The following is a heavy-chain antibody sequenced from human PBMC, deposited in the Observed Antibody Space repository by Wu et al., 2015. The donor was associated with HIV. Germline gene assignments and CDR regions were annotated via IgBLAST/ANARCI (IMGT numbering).Heavy chain of an antibody. Sequence: QVQLLQSGAEVKKPGSSVKVSCKASGGSFNYYTLSWVRQAPGQGLEWMGGIVPIYNNPHYTQRFQGRVTITTDISTRTTYMELSGLRSEDTALYYCATEKSSMARAYFDFVGAREXWSPSPQ. V-gene: IGHV1-69*05. CDR1: GGSFNYYT. CDR3: ATEKSSMARAYFDFV. J-gene: IGHJ4*02. D-gene: IGHD2/OR15-2a*01. CDR2: IVPIYNNP.